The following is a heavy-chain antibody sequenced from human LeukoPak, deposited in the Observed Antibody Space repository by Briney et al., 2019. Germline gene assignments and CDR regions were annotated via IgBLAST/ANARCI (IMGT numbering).Heavy chain of an antibody. V-gene: IGHV4-34*01. J-gene: IGHJ4*02. CDR3: ARNVVRGVINY. D-gene: IGHD3-10*01. CDR2: INHSGST. CDR1: GGSFSGYY. Sequence: SETLSLTCAVYGGSFSGYYWSWIRHPPGKGLEWIGEINHSGSTNYNPSLESRVTISVVTSKNQFSLKLSSVTAADTAVYYCARNVVRGVINYWGQGTLVTVSS.